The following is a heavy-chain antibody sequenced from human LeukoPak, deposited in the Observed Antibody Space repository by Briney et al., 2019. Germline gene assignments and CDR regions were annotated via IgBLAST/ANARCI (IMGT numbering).Heavy chain of an antibody. CDR2: IPYDGSNK. CDR1: GFSFSRYS. Sequence: GGSLRLSCAASGFSFSRYSLSWVRQAPGKGLEWVAVIPYDGSNKYYADSVKGRFTISRDNSKNTLYLQMNSLRAEDTAVYYCARSYDSSGFDYWGQGTLVTVSS. CDR3: ARSYDSSGFDY. J-gene: IGHJ4*02. V-gene: IGHV3-30-3*01. D-gene: IGHD3-22*01.